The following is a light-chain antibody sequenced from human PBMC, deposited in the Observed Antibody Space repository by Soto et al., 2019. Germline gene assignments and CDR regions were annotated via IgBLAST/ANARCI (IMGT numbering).Light chain of an antibody. V-gene: IGLV1-47*02. Sequence: QSVLTQPPSASGTPGQRVAISCSGSSSNIGNNFVSWYQQLPGTAPTLLIYSNNQRPSGVPDRFSASKSGTSASLAISRVQSEDEGDYYCAAWDDSLSGVLFGGGTKLTVL. CDR2: SNN. J-gene: IGLJ2*01. CDR1: SSNIGNNF. CDR3: AAWDDSLSGVL.